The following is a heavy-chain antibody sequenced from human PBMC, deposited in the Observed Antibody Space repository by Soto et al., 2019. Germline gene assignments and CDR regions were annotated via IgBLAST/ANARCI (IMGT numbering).Heavy chain of an antibody. J-gene: IGHJ4*02. D-gene: IGHD5-12*01. CDR2: IIPIFGTA. V-gene: IGHV1-69*12. Sequence: QVQLVQSGAEVKKSGSSVKVSCKASGGTFSSYAISWVRQAPGQGLEWMGGIIPIFGTANYALKFQGRVTITADESTSTAYMELSSLRSEDTAVYYCARVRDIVATITGVFDYWGQGTLVTVSS. CDR1: GGTFSSYA. CDR3: ARVRDIVATITGVFDY.